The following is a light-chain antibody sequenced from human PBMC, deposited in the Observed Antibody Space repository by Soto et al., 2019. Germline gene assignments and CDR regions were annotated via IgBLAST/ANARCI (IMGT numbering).Light chain of an antibody. J-gene: IGLJ1*01. CDR2: DVS. CDR1: SSDVGGYNY. Sequence: QRVLNQAASGSGSPGHSSRISCTGTSSDVGGYNYVSWYQHHPGKAPKLMIYDVSNRPSGVSNRFSGSKSGNTASLTVSGLQPEDGADYYCSSYTTSNHRQLVFGPGTKVTVL. CDR3: SSYTTSNHRQLV. V-gene: IGLV2-14*03.